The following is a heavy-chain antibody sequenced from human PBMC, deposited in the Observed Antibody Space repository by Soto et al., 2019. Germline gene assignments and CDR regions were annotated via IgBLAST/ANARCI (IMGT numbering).Heavy chain of an antibody. D-gene: IGHD1-26*01. J-gene: IGHJ5*02. Sequence: QVQLQESGPGLVKPSQTLSLTRTVSGGSISSGGYYWSWIRKHPGKGLEWIGYIYYSGTTYYNPSLKSRVTISVDTSKNQFSLKLSSVTAADTAVYYCARYYVPDWFDPWGQGTLVTVSS. CDR3: ARYYVPDWFDP. V-gene: IGHV4-31*03. CDR1: GGSISSGGYY. CDR2: IYYSGTT.